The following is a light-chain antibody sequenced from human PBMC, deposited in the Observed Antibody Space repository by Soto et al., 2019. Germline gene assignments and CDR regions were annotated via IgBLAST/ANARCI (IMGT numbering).Light chain of an antibody. CDR2: GAS. J-gene: IGKJ1*01. CDR3: QQYGSSLWT. V-gene: IGKV3-20*01. Sequence: EIVLTQSPGTLSLSPGERATLSCRASQSVSSSYLAWYQQNPGQAPSLLIYGASSRATGIPDRFSGSGSGTVFTPTISRLEPEDFAVYSCQQYGSSLWTFGQGTKVEIK. CDR1: QSVSSSY.